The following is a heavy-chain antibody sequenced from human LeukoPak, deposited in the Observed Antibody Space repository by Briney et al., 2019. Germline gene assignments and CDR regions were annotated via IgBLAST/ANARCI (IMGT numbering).Heavy chain of an antibody. D-gene: IGHD1-14*01. J-gene: IGHJ4*02. V-gene: IGHV3-48*04. Sequence: PGGSLRLSCAASGFTFSSYSMNWVRQAPGKGLEWASYISSSSSTIYYADSVKGRFTISRDNAKNSLYLQMNSLRAEDTAVYYCAGASGGNRPFDYWGQGTLATVSS. CDR2: ISSSSSTI. CDR1: GFTFSSYS. CDR3: AGASGGNRPFDY.